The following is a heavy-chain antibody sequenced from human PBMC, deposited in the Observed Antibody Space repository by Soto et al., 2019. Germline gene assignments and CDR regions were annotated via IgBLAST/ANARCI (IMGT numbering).Heavy chain of an antibody. CDR2: IWYDGSNK. CDR1: GFTFSSYG. D-gene: IGHD6-13*01. J-gene: IGHJ4*02. V-gene: IGHV3-33*01. Sequence: QVQLVESGGGVVQPGRSLRLSCAASGFTFSSYGMHWVRQAPGKGLEWVAVIWYDGSNKDYADSVKGRFTISRDNSKNTLYLQRNRLRAEVTAVYYCARDSGSWSPPFDYWGQGSLVTVSS. CDR3: ARDSGSWSPPFDY.